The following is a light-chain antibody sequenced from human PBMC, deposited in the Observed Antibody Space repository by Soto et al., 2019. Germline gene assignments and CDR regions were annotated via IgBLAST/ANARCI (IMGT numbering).Light chain of an antibody. CDR1: QSVSSSY. CDR2: GAS. J-gene: IGKJ2*01. V-gene: IGKV3-20*01. CDR3: QQYGSSPPYT. Sequence: EIVLTQSPGTLSLSPGERATLSCRASQSVSSSYLAWYQQKPGQAPRLLIYGASSRATGIPDRFSGSGSGTDFTLTIRRREPEDFVVYYCQQYGSSPPYTFGQGTKLEIK.